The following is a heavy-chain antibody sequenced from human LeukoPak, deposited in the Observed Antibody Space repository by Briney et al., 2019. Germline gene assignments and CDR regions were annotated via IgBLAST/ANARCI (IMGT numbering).Heavy chain of an antibody. CDR2: IYYSGST. D-gene: IGHD2-2*01. Sequence: PSETLSLTCTVSGDSISSYYWSWIRQPPGKGLEWIGYIYYSGSTNYNPSLKSRVTISVDTSKNQFSLKLSSVSAADTAVYYCAREGRYQLPYMDVWGKGTTVTVSS. V-gene: IGHV4-59*01. J-gene: IGHJ6*03. CDR1: GDSISSYY. CDR3: AREGRYQLPYMDV.